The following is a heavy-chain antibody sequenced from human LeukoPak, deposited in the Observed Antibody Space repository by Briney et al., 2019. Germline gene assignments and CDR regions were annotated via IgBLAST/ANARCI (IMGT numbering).Heavy chain of an antibody. Sequence: SETLSLTCAVYGGSFSGYYWSWIRQPPGKGLEWIGEINHSGSTNYNPSLKSRVTISVDTSKNQFSLKLSSVTAADMALYYCARGRRGSYFQDYWGQGTLVTVSS. D-gene: IGHD1-26*01. CDR2: INHSGST. V-gene: IGHV4-34*01. J-gene: IGHJ4*02. CDR3: ARGRRGSYFQDY. CDR1: GGSFSGYY.